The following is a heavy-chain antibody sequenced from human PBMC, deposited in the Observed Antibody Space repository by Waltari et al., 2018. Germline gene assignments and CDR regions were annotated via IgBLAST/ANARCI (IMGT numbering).Heavy chain of an antibody. CDR2: INPNSGVT. V-gene: IGHV1-2*06. J-gene: IGHJ4*02. D-gene: IGHD1-26*01. CDR3: ARVQIVGATVNWGY. Sequence: QLQLVQSVAEVKKPGASVKVSCEASGYTFTVYYMPWVRQTTGQGLEWMGRINPNSGVTNDAQKFQGRVTMTRDTSISTAYMEMSRLRSDDTAVYYGARVQIVGATVNWGYWGQGTLVTVSS. CDR1: GYTFTVYY.